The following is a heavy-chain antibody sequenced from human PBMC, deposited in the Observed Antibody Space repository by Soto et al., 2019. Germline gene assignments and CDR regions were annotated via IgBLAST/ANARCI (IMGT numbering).Heavy chain of an antibody. D-gene: IGHD2-15*01. CDR1: GFTFSNYA. CDR3: AKGSFSGGSFYPHLEY. J-gene: IGHJ4*02. V-gene: IGHV3-23*01. CDR2: TSGSGIST. Sequence: EVQLLESGGGLVQPGGSLRLSCAASGFTFSNYAMSWARQAPGKGLEWVSGTSGSGISTYYADSVKGRFTISRDNSKNRLYLQMNSRRAEDPAVYYCAKGSFSGGSFYPHLEYWGKETLVTVSS.